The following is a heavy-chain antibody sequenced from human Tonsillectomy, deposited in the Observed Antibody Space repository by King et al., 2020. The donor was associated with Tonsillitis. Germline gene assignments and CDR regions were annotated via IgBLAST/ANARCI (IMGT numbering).Heavy chain of an antibody. V-gene: IGHV1-69*04. CDR3: ASHTVMAPADYYYYYYMDV. CDR1: GGTFSSYA. CDR2: IIPILGTA. Sequence: QLVQSGAEVKKPGSSVKVSCKGSGGTFSSYAISWVRQAPGQGLEWMGRIIPILGTANYAQKFQGTVTITPDKSKSTAQMELSSLRSEDTAVYYCASHTVMAPADYYYYYYMDVWGKGTTVTVSS. D-gene: IGHD5-18*01. J-gene: IGHJ6*03.